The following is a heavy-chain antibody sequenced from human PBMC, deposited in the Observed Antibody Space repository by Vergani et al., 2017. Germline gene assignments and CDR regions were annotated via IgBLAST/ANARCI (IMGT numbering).Heavy chain of an antibody. V-gene: IGHV4-39*01. Sequence: QLQLQESGPGLVKPSETLSLTCTVSGGSISSSSYYWGWIRQPPGKGLEWIGNIDESGSTYYNPSLKSRVTISVDTSKNQFSQQLSSVTAADTAVYYCARQVLAIVGATHHPYCFDYWGQGTLVTVSS. J-gene: IGHJ4*02. CDR3: ARQVLAIVGATHHPYCFDY. CDR1: GGSISSSSYY. D-gene: IGHD1-26*01. CDR2: IDESGST.